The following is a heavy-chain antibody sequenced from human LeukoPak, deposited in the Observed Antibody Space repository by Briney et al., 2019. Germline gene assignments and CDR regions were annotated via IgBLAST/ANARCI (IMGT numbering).Heavy chain of an antibody. V-gene: IGHV1-8*02. CDR1: GYTFTSYD. CDR3: ARGPPGSGSYLVDY. J-gene: IGHJ4*02. Sequence: ASVKVSCKASGYTFTSYDINWVRQATGQGLEWMGWMNPNSGNTGHAQSFQGRVTMTRHTSISTAYMELSSLRSEDTAVYYCARGPPGSGSYLVDYWGQGTQVTVSS. D-gene: IGHD3-10*01. CDR2: MNPNSGNT.